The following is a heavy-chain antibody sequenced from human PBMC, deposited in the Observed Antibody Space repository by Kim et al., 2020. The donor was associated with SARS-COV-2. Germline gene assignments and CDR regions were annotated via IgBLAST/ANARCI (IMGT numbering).Heavy chain of an antibody. V-gene: IGHV5-51*01. D-gene: IGHD3-10*01. J-gene: IGHJ6*02. Sequence: SPSFQGQVTISADKSISTAYLQWSSLKASDTAMYYCARRPGGSWDYGMDVWGQGTTVTVSS. CDR3: ARRPGGSWDYGMDV.